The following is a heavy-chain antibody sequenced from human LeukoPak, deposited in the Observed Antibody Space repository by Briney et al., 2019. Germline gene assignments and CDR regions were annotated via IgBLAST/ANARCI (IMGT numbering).Heavy chain of an antibody. Sequence: GGSLRLSCAASGFTFSDSWMSWIRQAPGKGLEWVANMNQDGSAKGYVDSVKGRFTISRDNARNSLYLQMSSLRPEDTAVYYCATYTHWVAGDVWGQGTTVTVSS. V-gene: IGHV3-7*01. CDR2: MNQDGSAK. CDR3: ATYTHWVAGDV. CDR1: GFTFSDSW. D-gene: IGHD3-16*01. J-gene: IGHJ6*02.